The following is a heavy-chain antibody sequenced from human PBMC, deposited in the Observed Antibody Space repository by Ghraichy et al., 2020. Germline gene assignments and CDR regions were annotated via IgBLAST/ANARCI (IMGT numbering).Heavy chain of an antibody. V-gene: IGHV4-4*09. D-gene: IGHD3-3*01. CDR1: GGSISSYY. CDR3: ARLVTLHPFYDFWKYWYFDL. Sequence: SETLSLTCTVSGGSISSYYWSWIRQPPGKGLEWIGYIYTSGSTNYNPSLKSRVTISVDTSKNQFSLKLSSVTAADTAVYYCARLVTLHPFYDFWKYWYFDLWGRGTLVTVSS. J-gene: IGHJ2*01. CDR2: IYTSGST.